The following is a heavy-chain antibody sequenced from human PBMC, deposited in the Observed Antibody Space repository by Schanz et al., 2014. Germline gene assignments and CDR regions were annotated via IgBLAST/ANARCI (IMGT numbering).Heavy chain of an antibody. D-gene: IGHD3-22*01. J-gene: IGHJ3*02. CDR2: INQSGTT. CDR3: ARGTRERLLLRSWQFAFDI. CDR1: GFDFNSYS. V-gene: IGHV4-34*01. Sequence: VRLVESGGGLVQPGGSLRLSCEASGFDFNSYSMNWVRQPPGKGLEWIGEINQSGTTNYNPSLKSRVTMSVDTSKNQISLKLRSVTAADTAVYYCARGTRERLLLRSWQFAFDIWGQGTMVTVSS.